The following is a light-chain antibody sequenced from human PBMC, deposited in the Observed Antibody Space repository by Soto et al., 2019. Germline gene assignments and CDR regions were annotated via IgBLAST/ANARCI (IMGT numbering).Light chain of an antibody. CDR3: HQCYSSRT. V-gene: IGKV3-20*01. CDR2: GAS. Sequence: EIVLTQSPGTLSLSPGERASLSCRASQSLTSSYLAWYQQKPGQAPRLLICGASSRATGIPDRFSGSGSGTDFTLTISRLEPEDFAVYYCHQCYSSRTFGQGTKVDIK. CDR1: QSLTSSY. J-gene: IGKJ1*01.